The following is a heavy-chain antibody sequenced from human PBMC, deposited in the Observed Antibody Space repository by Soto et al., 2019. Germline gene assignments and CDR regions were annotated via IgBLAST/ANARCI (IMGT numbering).Heavy chain of an antibody. D-gene: IGHD3-3*01. CDR3: AGGGGVGVAGSAAFDM. Sequence: QLHLVQSGAVVKKPGASVTVSCSASGYPVTAYYMHWVRQAPGRGLEWMGGINPATGAAKYTQTWQGRVTATRATSTSTVFLELRGLSSEDTAVFYWAGGGGVGVAGSAAFDMWGQGTLVSVSS. CDR1: GYPVTAYY. CDR2: INPATGAA. J-gene: IGHJ3*02. V-gene: IGHV1-2*02.